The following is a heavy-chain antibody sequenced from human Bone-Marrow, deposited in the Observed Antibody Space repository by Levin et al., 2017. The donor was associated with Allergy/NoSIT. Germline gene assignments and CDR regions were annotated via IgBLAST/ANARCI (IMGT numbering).Heavy chain of an antibody. CDR2: INPNNEGA. Sequence: GASVKVSCKASGDTFTDYYIHWVRQAPGQGLEWLGRINPNNEGANFAQSFQGRVTMTRDTSINTVYMELSGLISDDTAMYYCATDNPQTEWFDPWGQGTLVTVSS. CDR1: GDTFTDYY. CDR3: ATDNPQTEWFDP. V-gene: IGHV1-2*06. J-gene: IGHJ5*02.